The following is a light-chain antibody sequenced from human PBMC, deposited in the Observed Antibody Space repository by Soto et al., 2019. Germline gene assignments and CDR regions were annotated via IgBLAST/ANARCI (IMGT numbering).Light chain of an antibody. Sequence: ALTQPASVSGLPGQSITISCPGTSSDVGGYNYVSWYQQHPGKAPKLMIYDVSNRPSGVSNRFSGSKSGNTASLTISGLQAEDEADYYCSSYTSSSTVVFGGGTQLTVL. J-gene: IGLJ2*01. CDR1: SSDVGGYNY. CDR2: DVS. CDR3: SSYTSSSTVV. V-gene: IGLV2-14*01.